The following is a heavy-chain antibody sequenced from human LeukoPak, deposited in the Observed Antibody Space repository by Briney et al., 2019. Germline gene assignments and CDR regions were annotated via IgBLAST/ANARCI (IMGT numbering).Heavy chain of an antibody. CDR2: INYRGDT. J-gene: IGHJ5*02. D-gene: IGHD3-16*02. CDR3: ARQGAQLSKSFFDP. Sequence: KHLETLSLTCSVSGDSISKNGFFWVWIRQPPGKGLEWMGSINYRGDTYYKPALKSRVTISVDTSKNQFSLKLNSVNAADTAVYYCARQGAQLSKSFFDPWGQGTLVTVSS. V-gene: IGHV4-39*01. CDR1: GDSISKNGFF.